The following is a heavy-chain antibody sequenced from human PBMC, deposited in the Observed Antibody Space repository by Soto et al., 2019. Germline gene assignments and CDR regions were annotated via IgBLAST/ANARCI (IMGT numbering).Heavy chain of an antibody. CDR2: IYWDDDK. Sequence: QITLKESGPTLVKRTQTLTLTCTFSGFSLSTSAVGVGWIRQPPGKALEWLALIYWDDDKRYSPSLKSRLTITKDTSKNQVVLTMTNMDPVDTATYYCAHRQGPPEYFDYWGQGTLVTVSS. CDR1: GFSLSTSAVG. V-gene: IGHV2-5*02. CDR3: AHRQGPPEYFDY. J-gene: IGHJ4*02.